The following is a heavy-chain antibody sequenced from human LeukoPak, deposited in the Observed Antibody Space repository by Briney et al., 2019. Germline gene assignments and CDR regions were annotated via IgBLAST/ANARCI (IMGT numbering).Heavy chain of an antibody. CDR3: AELGITMIGGV. V-gene: IGHV3-30-3*02. Sequence: GGSLRLSCAASGFTFNTYALHWVRQAPGKGLEWAALISYDGSNKYYADSVKGRFTISRDDSKNTLYLQMNSLRAEDTAVYYCAELGITMIGGVWGKGTTVTISS. CDR1: GFTFNTYA. CDR2: ISYDGSNK. D-gene: IGHD3-10*02. J-gene: IGHJ6*04.